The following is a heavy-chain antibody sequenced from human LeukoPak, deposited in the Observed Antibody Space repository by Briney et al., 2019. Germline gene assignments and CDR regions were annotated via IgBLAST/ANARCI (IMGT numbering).Heavy chain of an antibody. Sequence: GGSLRLSCAASGFTFSSYAMSWVRQAPGKGLEWVANIKQDGSDKYYVDSVKGRFTISRDNAKNSLYLQINSLRVEDTAVYYCARDGHATVAVNFDYWGQGTLVTVSS. CDR2: IKQDGSDK. D-gene: IGHD6-19*01. V-gene: IGHV3-7*01. CDR3: ARDGHATVAVNFDY. J-gene: IGHJ4*02. CDR1: GFTFSSYA.